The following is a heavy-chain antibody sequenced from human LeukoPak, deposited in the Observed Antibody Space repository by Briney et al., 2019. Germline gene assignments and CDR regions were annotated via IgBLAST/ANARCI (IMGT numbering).Heavy chain of an antibody. CDR3: ARDAIMIRTHYYYYYMDV. J-gene: IGHJ6*03. CDR2: IYTSGST. V-gene: IGHV4-61*02. D-gene: IGHD3-16*01. Sequence: SETLSLTCTVSGGSISSGSYYWSWIRQPAGKGLEWIGRIYTSGSTNYNPSLKSRVTISVDTSKNQFSLKLSSVTAADTAVYYCARDAIMIRTHYYYYYMDVWGKGTTVTVSS. CDR1: GGSISSGSYY.